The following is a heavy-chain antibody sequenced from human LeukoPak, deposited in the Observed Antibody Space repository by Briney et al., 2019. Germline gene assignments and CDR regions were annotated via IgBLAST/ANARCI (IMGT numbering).Heavy chain of an antibody. V-gene: IGHV1-18*01. J-gene: IGHJ3*02. CDR3: ARGGLWDYSDSSGYHNGAFDI. D-gene: IGHD3-22*01. CDR1: GYTFTSYG. CDR2: ISAYNGNT. Sequence: HGASVKVSCKASGYTFTSYGISWVRQAPGQGLEWMGWISAYNGNTNYAQKLQGRVTMTTDTSTSTAYMELRSLRSDDTAVYYCARGGLWDYSDSSGYHNGAFDIWGQGTMVTVSS.